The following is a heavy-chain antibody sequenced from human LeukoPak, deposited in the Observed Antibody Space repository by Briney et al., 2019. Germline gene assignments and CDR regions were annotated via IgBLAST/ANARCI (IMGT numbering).Heavy chain of an antibody. V-gene: IGHV4-34*01. CDR1: GGSFSGYY. Sequence: SETLSLTCAVYGGSFSGYYWSWIRQPPGKGLEWIGEINHSGSTNYNPSLKSRVTISVDTSKSQFSLKLSSVTAADTAVYYCARSRYDFWGGPNWFDPWGQGTLVTVSS. J-gene: IGHJ5*02. CDR3: ARSRYDFWGGPNWFDP. CDR2: INHSGST. D-gene: IGHD3-3*01.